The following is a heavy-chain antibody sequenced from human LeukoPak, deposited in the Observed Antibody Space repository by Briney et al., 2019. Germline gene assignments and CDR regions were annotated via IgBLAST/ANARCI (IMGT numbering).Heavy chain of an antibody. V-gene: IGHV1-18*01. D-gene: IGHD5-18*01. CDR1: GYTFTNYG. J-gene: IGHJ3*02. Sequence: ASVKVSCKASGYTFTNYGISWVRQAPGQGLEWMGWISAYNANTNYAQKLQGRVTMTTDTSTSTAYMELRSLRSDDTAVYYCARIGYSYGHDAFDIWGQGTMVTVSS. CDR2: ISAYNANT. CDR3: ARIGYSYGHDAFDI.